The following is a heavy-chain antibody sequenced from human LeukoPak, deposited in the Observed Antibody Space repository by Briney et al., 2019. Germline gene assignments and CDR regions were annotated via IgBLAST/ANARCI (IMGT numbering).Heavy chain of an antibody. D-gene: IGHD2-8*01. CDR2: MYHSGTT. J-gene: IGHJ4*02. CDR3: ARHRGRNGGYVFDY. CDR1: GGSITITNYY. Sequence: PSETLSLTCSVSGGSITITNYYWGWVRQPPGKGLEWIGSMYHSGTTYYNPSLKTRLTISVDTSKNQFSLNLSAVTAADTAPYFCARHRGRNGGYVFDYWGQGTLVTVSS. V-gene: IGHV4-39*01.